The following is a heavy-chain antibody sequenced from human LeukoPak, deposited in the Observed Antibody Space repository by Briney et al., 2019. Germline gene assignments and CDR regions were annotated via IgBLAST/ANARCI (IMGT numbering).Heavy chain of an antibody. J-gene: IGHJ1*01. Sequence: GGSLRLSCTASGFTFNNYAMSWVRQAPGKGLEWVSASSASGDSPYYADSVKGRFTISRDTSKNTLDLQMNSLRGEDTAVYYCAKGVYGSGSYREYFEQWGQGTLVTVSS. CDR2: SSASGDSP. V-gene: IGHV3-23*01. D-gene: IGHD3-10*01. CDR3: AKGVYGSGSYREYFEQ. CDR1: GFTFNNYA.